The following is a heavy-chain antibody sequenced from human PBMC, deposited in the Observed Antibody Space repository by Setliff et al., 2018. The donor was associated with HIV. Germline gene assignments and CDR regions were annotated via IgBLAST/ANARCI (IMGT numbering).Heavy chain of an antibody. CDR3: TGSVWNPGH. CDR1: GFTVSSNF. CDR2: IINSGGTT. D-gene: IGHD1-1*01. V-gene: IGHV3-53*01. J-gene: IGHJ4*02. Sequence: GESLKISCAASGFTVSSNFMTWVRQAPGKGLEWVSGIINSGGTTYYADSVKGRFTISRDNSKNTLYLQMNSLKTEDTAMYYCTGSVWNPGHWGQGSLVTVSS.